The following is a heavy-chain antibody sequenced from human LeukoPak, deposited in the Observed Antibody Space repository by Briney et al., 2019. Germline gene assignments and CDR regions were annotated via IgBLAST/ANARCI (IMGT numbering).Heavy chain of an antibody. CDR2: IYYSGST. CDR3: ARLLSGSYVY. V-gene: IGHV4-59*08. J-gene: IGHJ4*02. D-gene: IGHD1-26*01. Sequence: SETLSLTCTVSGGYISSYSWSWIRQPPGKGLEWIGYIYYSGSTNYSPSLKSRVTISVDTSKNQFSLKLSSVTAADTAVYYCARLLSGSYVYWGQGTLVTVSS. CDR1: GGYISSYS.